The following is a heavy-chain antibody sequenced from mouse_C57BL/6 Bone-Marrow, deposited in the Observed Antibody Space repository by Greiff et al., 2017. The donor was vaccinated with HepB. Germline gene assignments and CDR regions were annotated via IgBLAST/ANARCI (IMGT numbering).Heavy chain of an antibody. CDR1: GFTFSDAW. V-gene: IGHV6-6*01. CDR2: IRNKANNHAT. D-gene: IGHD2-2*01. CDR3: TRPGTMVTTWDY. Sequence: EVMLVESGGGLVQPGGSMKLSCAASGFTFSDAWMDWVRQSPEKGLEWVAEIRNKANNHATYYAESVKGRFTISRDDSKSSVYLQMISLRAEDTGIYYCTRPGTMVTTWDYWGQGTTLTVSS. J-gene: IGHJ2*01.